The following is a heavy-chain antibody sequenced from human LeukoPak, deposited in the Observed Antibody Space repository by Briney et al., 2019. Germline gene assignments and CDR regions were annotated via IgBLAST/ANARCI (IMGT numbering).Heavy chain of an antibody. V-gene: IGHV3-48*01. J-gene: IGHJ4*02. CDR1: GFTFSSYS. D-gene: IGHD1-26*01. Sequence: PGGSLRLSYAASGFTFSSYSMNWVRQAPGKGLEWVSYISSSSSTIYYADSVKGRFTISRDNAKNSLYLQMNSLRAEDTAVYYCARTRGVGATRDFDYWGQGTLVTVSS. CDR2: ISSSSSTI. CDR3: ARTRGVGATRDFDY.